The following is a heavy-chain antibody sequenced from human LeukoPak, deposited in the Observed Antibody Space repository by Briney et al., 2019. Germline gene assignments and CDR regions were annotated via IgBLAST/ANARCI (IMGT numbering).Heavy chain of an antibody. J-gene: IGHJ3*02. CDR2: ISSSGGST. CDR1: GFTFSSYA. D-gene: IGHD4-17*01. V-gene: IGHV3-23*01. Sequence: GGSLRLSCAASGFTFSSYAMSWVRQAPGKGLEWVSAISSSGGSTYYADSVKGRFTISRDNSKNTLYLQMNSLRAEDTAVYYCAKRLQDDYGDSNAFDIWGQGTTVTVSS. CDR3: AKRLQDDYGDSNAFDI.